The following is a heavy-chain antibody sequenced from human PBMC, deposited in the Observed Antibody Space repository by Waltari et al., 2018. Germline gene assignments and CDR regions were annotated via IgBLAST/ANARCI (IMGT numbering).Heavy chain of an antibody. CDR3: ARKVTDYYDSSGYYSFDY. CDR1: GGSFSGYY. Sequence: QVQLQQWGAGLLKPSETLSLTCAVYGGSFSGYYWSWIRQPPGQGLEWIGEINHSGSTNYNPSLKSRVTISVDTSKNQFSLKLSSVTAADTAVYYCARKVTDYYDSSGYYSFDYWGQGTLVTVSS. J-gene: IGHJ4*02. CDR2: INHSGST. V-gene: IGHV4-34*01. D-gene: IGHD3-22*01.